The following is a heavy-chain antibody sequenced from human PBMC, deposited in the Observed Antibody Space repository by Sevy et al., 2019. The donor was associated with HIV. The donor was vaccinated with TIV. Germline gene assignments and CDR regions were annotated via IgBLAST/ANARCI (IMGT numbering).Heavy chain of an antibody. CDR2: IFRTGKA. CDR1: GDSINNNRW. CDR3: ARHMTTTGTRGFDS. D-gene: IGHD1-1*01. V-gene: IGHV4-4*02. J-gene: IGHJ4*02. Sequence: SETLSLTCSLSGDSINNNRWWSWVRQPPGQGLEWIGEIFRTGKANYNASLESRVTISVDPSNNQIYLRLTSVTAADTAFYYCARHMTTTGTRGFDSWGQGALVTVSS.